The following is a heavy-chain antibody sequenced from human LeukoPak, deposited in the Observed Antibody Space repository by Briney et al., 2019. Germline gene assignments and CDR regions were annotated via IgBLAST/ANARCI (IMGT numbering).Heavy chain of an antibody. V-gene: IGHV4-34*01. D-gene: IGHD6-19*01. CDR3: ARDHGGWQLDY. CDR1: GGSFSGYY. CDR2: INHSGST. Sequence: PSETLSLTCAVYGGSFSGYYWSWIRQPPGKGLEWIGEINHSGSTNYNPSLKSRVTISVDTSKNQFSLKLSSVTAADTAVYYCARDHGGWQLDYWGQGTLVTVSS. J-gene: IGHJ4*02.